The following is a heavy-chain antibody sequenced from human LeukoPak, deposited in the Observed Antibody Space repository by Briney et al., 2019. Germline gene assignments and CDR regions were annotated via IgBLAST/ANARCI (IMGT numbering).Heavy chain of an antibody. D-gene: IGHD2-2*01. J-gene: IGHJ3*02. CDR1: GFTFSSYA. CDR3: AKSMEGKYQLLPDAFDI. V-gene: IGHV3-48*04. Sequence: GGSLRLSCAASGFTFSSYAMNWVRQAPGKGLEWVSYISSSSSTIYYADSVKGRFTISRDNAKNSLYLQMNSLRAEDTALYYCAKSMEGKYQLLPDAFDIWGQGTMVTVSS. CDR2: ISSSSSTI.